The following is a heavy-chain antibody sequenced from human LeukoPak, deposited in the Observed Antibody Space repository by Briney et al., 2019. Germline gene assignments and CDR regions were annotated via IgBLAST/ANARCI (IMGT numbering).Heavy chain of an antibody. CDR2: ISYDGSNK. D-gene: IGHD4-17*01. CDR1: GFTFSSYG. Sequence: GRSLRLSCAASGFTFSSYGMHWVRQAPGEGLEWVAVISYDGSNKYYADSVKGRFTISRDNSKNTLYLQMNSLRAEDTAVYYCAKDFTTVTTFLDYWGQGTLVTVSS. V-gene: IGHV3-30*18. J-gene: IGHJ4*02. CDR3: AKDFTTVTTFLDY.